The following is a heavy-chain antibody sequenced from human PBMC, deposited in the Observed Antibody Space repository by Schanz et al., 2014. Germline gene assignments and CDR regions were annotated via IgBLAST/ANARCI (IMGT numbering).Heavy chain of an antibody. Sequence: EVQLVESGGGLIHPGGSLRLSCAVSGFTVSTHYMTWVRQAPGKGLECVSVLYTGGSTFYAESVRGRFFISRDSSKNTLFLHMNSLRAEDTAVYYCAKERDTSGWNHGDYWGQGPLVTVSS. CDR1: GFTVSTHY. CDR3: AKERDTSGWNHGDY. CDR2: LYTGGST. D-gene: IGHD6-19*01. J-gene: IGHJ4*02. V-gene: IGHV3-53*01.